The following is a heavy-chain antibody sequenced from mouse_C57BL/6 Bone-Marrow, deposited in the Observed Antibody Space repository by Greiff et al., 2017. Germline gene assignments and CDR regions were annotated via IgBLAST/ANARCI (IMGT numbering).Heavy chain of an antibody. J-gene: IGHJ3*01. Sequence: EVHLVESGGGLVKPGGSLKLSCAASGFTFSSYAMSWVRQTPEKRLEWVATISDGGSYTYYPDNVKGRFTISRDNAKNNLYLQMSHLKSEDTAMYYCARAGYDYDWFAYWGQGTLVTVSA. CDR3: ARAGYDYDWFAY. V-gene: IGHV5-4*01. D-gene: IGHD2-4*01. CDR1: GFTFSSYA. CDR2: ISDGGSYT.